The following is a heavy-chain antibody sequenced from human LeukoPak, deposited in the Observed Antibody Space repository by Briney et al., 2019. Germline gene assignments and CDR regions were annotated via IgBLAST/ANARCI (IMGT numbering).Heavy chain of an antibody. CDR3: ARDLGQYYDTSDNWFDP. D-gene: IGHD3-22*01. V-gene: IGHV3-74*01. Sequence: GGSLRLSCAASGFTFSGSGMHWVRQAPGKGLVWVSRINSDGINTSYADSVKGRFTISRDNAKNTLNLQMNSLRAEDTAVYYCARDLGQYYDTSDNWFDPWGQGTLVTVSS. CDR1: GFTFSGSG. J-gene: IGHJ5*02. CDR2: INSDGINT.